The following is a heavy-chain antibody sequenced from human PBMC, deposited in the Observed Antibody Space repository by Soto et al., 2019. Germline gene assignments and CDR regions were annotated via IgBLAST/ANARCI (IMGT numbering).Heavy chain of an antibody. V-gene: IGHV5-51*01. D-gene: IGHD5-18*01. Sequence: ESLKISCKGSGYSFSSYWIGWVRQVPGKGLEWMGIIYPGDSDTTYSPSFQGQVTISADKSISTAYLQWSSLKASDTAIYYCARRVTFRGYRHTIDYWGQGTLVTVSS. CDR3: ARRVTFRGYRHTIDY. CDR2: IYPGDSDT. J-gene: IGHJ4*02. CDR1: GYSFSSYW.